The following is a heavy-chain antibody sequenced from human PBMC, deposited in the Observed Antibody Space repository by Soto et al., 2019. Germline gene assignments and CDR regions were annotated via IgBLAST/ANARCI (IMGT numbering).Heavy chain of an antibody. CDR2: IIPMYGPA. J-gene: IGHJ5*02. CDR1: GGTFSSYA. CDR3: ARVTSMVRGVIANWFDP. D-gene: IGHD3-10*01. V-gene: IGHV1-69*01. Sequence: QVPLVQSGAEVKKPGSSVTVSCKASGGTFSSYAIHWVRQAPGQGLEWMGGIIPMYGPAKYAQRFQGRVTITADESTTTVYMELPSLPSQDTAVYYCARVTSMVRGVIANWFDPWGHGTLVTVSS.